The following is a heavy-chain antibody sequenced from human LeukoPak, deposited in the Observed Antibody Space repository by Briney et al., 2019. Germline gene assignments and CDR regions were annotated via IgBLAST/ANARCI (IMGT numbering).Heavy chain of an antibody. Sequence: PGGSLRLSCAASGFTFSSYAMHWVRQAPGKGLELVTVISYDGSNKYYADSVKGRFTISRDNSKNPLYLQMNRLRAEDTAVYYWARGRIAAAGKHYYYMDVWGKGTTLTVSS. V-gene: IGHV3-30*01. CDR1: GFTFSSYA. J-gene: IGHJ6*03. D-gene: IGHD6-13*01. CDR3: ARGRIAAAGKHYYYMDV. CDR2: ISYDGSNK.